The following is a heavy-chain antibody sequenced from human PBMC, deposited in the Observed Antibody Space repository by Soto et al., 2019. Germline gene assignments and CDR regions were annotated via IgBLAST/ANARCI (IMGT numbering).Heavy chain of an antibody. CDR1: GFSLSDHY. CDR3: VRAMYYTDTSAHTRCFGY. Sequence: EVQLVESGGGLVQPAGSLRLACAASGFSLSDHYTDWLRQAPGKSLEWVGRSSDKPQGYSTEYAASVKGRLTTSRDDSMTSVVLQMNRLKTEDTAVYYWVRAMYYTDTSAHTRCFGYSGQRTLVTVSS. CDR2: SSDKPQGYST. J-gene: IGHJ4*02. V-gene: IGHV3-72*01. D-gene: IGHD3-22*01.